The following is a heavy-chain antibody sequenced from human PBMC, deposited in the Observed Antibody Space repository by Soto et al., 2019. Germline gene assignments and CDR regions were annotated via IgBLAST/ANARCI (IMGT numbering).Heavy chain of an antibody. V-gene: IGHV4-31*03. CDR3: ARTYGSGSSSYFFDY. CDR1: GGSIRSGGYY. CDR2: IYYSGSA. J-gene: IGHJ4*02. Sequence: QVQLQESGPGLVKPSQTLSLTCTVSGGSIRSGGYYWSWIRQHPGKGLGWIGYIYYSGSAYYNPSLKSRVTISVDTSKNLFSLKLSSVTAADTAVYYCARTYGSGSSSYFFDYWGQGTLVTVSS. D-gene: IGHD3-10*01.